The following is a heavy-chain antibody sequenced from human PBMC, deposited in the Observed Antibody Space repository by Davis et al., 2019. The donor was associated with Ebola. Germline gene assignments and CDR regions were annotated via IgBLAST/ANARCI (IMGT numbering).Heavy chain of an antibody. D-gene: IGHD1-14*01. CDR1: GFTFSSSG. CDR3: ATSAGTVGKFDL. Sequence: SVQVSCKTYGFTFSSSGMQWVRQARGQRLEWIGGIVVGSGNTNYAQKFRERLTMTREMSTSTAYMELRSLRFEDTAVYYCATSAGTVGKFDLWGQGALVTVSS. V-gene: IGHV1-58*02. CDR2: IVVGSGNT. J-gene: IGHJ4*02.